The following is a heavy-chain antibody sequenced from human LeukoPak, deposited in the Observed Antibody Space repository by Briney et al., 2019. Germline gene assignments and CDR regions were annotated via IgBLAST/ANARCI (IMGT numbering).Heavy chain of an antibody. J-gene: IGHJ6*02. CDR2: ISAYNGNT. V-gene: IGHV1-18*01. CDR3: ARGHARFGYSSGTHGMDV. Sequence: ASVKVSCKASGYTFTSYGISWVRQAPGQGLEWMGWISAYNGNTNYAQKLQGRVTMTTDTSTSTAYMELRSLRSDDTAVYYCARGHARFGYSSGTHGMDVWGQGTTVTVSS. CDR1: GYTFTSYG. D-gene: IGHD6-19*01.